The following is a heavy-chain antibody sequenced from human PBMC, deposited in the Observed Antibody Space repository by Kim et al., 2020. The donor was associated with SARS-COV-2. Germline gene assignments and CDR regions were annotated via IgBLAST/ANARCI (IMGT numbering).Heavy chain of an antibody. CDR3: ASYGSGSYLKGRDYFDY. V-gene: IGHV4-31*03. D-gene: IGHD3-10*01. CDR1: GGSISSGGYY. CDR2: IYYSGST. Sequence: SETLSLTCTVSGGSISSGGYYWSWIRQHPGKGLEWIGYIYYSGSTYYNPSLKSRVTISVDTSKNQFSLKLSSVTAADTAVYYCASYGSGSYLKGRDYFDYWGQGTLVTVSS. J-gene: IGHJ4*02.